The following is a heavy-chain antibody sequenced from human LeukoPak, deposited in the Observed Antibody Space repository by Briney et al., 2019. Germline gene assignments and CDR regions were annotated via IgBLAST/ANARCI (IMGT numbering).Heavy chain of an antibody. CDR3: AKGLERESRLDS. V-gene: IGHV3-23*01. D-gene: IGHD1-1*01. CDR2: TSSSDAGT. J-gene: IGHJ4*02. Sequence: PGGSLRLSCAASGFALSSYAMSWVRQAPGKGLEWVSATSSSDAGTYHADSVRGRFTISTDNSKNTLYLQMNSLRAEDTALYYCAKGLERESRLDSWGQGTLVTVSS. CDR1: GFALSSYA.